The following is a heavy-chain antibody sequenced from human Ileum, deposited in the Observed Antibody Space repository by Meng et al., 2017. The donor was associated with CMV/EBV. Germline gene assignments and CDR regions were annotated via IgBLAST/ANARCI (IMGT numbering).Heavy chain of an antibody. CDR1: GFTVSSNE. J-gene: IGHJ6*02. D-gene: IGHD1-26*01. Sequence: GESLKISCAVSGFTVSSNEMSWVRQAPGMGLEWVSVTYSGGTTYYADSVKGRFIVSRDNSKNTFYLLMNSLRPEDTAIYFCRGWVDLSSATDVWGQGPSVTVSS. V-gene: IGHV3-66*02. CDR3: RGWVDLSSATDV. CDR2: TYSGGTT.